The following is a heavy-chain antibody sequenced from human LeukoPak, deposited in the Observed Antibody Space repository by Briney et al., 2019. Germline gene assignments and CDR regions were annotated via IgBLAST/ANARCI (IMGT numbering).Heavy chain of an antibody. D-gene: IGHD1-26*01. V-gene: IGHV3-23*01. CDR3: AKSESGSYTPYFQY. CDR2: ISGSGGNT. J-gene: IGHJ1*01. CDR1: GFIFSSYA. Sequence: PGGSLRLSCVASGFIFSSYAMSWVRQAPGKGLEWVSAISGSGGNTKYADSVKGRFTISRDNSKNTLYLQMNSLRAEDMDVYYCAKSESGSYTPYFQYWGQGTLVTVSS.